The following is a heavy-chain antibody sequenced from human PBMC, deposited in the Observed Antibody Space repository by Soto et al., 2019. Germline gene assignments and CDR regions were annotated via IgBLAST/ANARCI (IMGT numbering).Heavy chain of an antibody. J-gene: IGHJ4*02. CDR1: GGSISSYY. CDR3: ERRYGGTLDY. V-gene: IGHV4-59*08. CDR2: IYYSGST. D-gene: IGHD4-17*01. Sequence: SETLSLTCTVSGGSISSYYWSWIRQPPGKGLEWIGYIYYSGSTNYNPSLKSRVTISVDTSKNQFSLKLSSVTAADTAVYYCERRYGGTLDYWGQGTLVTVSS.